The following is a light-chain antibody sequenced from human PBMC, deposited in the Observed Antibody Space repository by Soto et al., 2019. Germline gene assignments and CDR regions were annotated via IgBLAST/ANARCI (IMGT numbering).Light chain of an antibody. V-gene: IGLV1-40*01. CDR2: GNT. CDR3: QSYDTSLSVWV. Sequence: QSALTQPPSVSGAPGQRVTISCTGSSSNIGTPYDVHWYQQLPGTAPKLLISGNTDRPSGVPDRFSGSKSGTSASLAITGLQAEDEADYYCQSYDTSLSVWVFGGGTKLTVL. J-gene: IGLJ3*02. CDR1: SSNIGTPYD.